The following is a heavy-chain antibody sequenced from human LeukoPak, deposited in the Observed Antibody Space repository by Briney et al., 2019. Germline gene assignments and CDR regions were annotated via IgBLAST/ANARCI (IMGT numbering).Heavy chain of an antibody. Sequence: GGSLRLSCAASGFTFSSNYMSWVRQAPGKGLEWVSVIYSGGTTNHADSVKGRFTVSRDNSKNTLYLQMNSLRAEDTAVYYCARSPSGEPTNWGQGTLVTVSS. D-gene: IGHD3-16*01. J-gene: IGHJ4*02. CDR3: ARSPSGEPTN. CDR1: GFTFSSNY. CDR2: IYSGGTT. V-gene: IGHV3-53*01.